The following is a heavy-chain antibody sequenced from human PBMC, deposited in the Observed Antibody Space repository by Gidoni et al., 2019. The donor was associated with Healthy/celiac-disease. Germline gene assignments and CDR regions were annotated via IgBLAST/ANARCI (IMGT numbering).Heavy chain of an antibody. CDR2: ISWNSGSI. D-gene: IGHD2-2*02. CDR3: AKDTRRGYCSSTSCYRPFDY. CDR1: GFTFEDYA. J-gene: IGHJ4*02. V-gene: IGHV3-9*01. Sequence: EVQLVESGGGLVQPGRSLRPTCAASGFTFEDYAMPWVRQAPGKGLEWVSGISWNSGSIGYADSVKGRFTISRDNAKNSLYLQMNSLRAEDTALYYCAKDTRRGYCSSTSCYRPFDYWGQGTLVTVSS.